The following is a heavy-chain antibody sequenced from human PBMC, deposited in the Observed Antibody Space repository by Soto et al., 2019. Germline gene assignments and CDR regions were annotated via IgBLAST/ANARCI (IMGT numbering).Heavy chain of an antibody. CDR3: ARWYCSSGNCYGLYYYDMDV. D-gene: IGHD2-15*01. Sequence: ASVKVSCKASGYPSTSYYMHCERQAPGQGLEWMGIINPSSSATMYSRKFPGRVTMTRDVSTSTVYIEMSGLRSEKTAVYYCARWYCSSGNCYGLYYYDMDVGPQGTTVAVSS. CDR1: GYPSTSYY. J-gene: IGHJ6*02. V-gene: IGHV1-46*01. CDR2: INPSSSAT.